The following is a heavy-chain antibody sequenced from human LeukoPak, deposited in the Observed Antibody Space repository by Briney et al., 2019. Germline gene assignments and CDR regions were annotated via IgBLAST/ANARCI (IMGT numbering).Heavy chain of an antibody. CDR1: GDSISTGGYY. D-gene: IGHD3-3*01. CDR2: IYYSGST. CDR3: AGEITIFGTVMGFDT. J-gene: IGHJ5*02. Sequence: SSETLSLTCTVSGDSISTGGYYWTWIRQHPGKGLEWIGYIYYSGSTDYNPSLRSRLNISIDTSKNQFSLKLTSVTAADTAVYYCAGEITIFGTVMGFDTWGPGTVVTVSS. V-gene: IGHV4-31*03.